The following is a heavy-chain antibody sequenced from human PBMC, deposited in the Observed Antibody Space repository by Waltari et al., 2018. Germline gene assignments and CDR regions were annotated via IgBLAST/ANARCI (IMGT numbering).Heavy chain of an antibody. J-gene: IGHJ2*01. CDR3: ARGLERSGYSYGRPWYFDL. Sequence: EVQLVESGGGLVQPGGSLRLSCAASGFTFSSYDMHWVRQATGKGLAWVSAIGTAGDTYYPGSVKGRFTISRENAKNSLYLQMNSLRAGDTAVYYCARGLERSGYSYGRPWYFDLWGRGTLVTVSS. CDR1: GFTFSSYD. D-gene: IGHD5-18*01. CDR2: IGTAGDT. V-gene: IGHV3-13*01.